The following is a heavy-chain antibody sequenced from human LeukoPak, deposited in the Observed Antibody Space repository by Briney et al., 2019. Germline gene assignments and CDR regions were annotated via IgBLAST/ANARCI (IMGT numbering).Heavy chain of an antibody. CDR1: GVSISSYS. D-gene: IGHD5-24*01. J-gene: IGHJ4*02. V-gene: IGHV4-4*07. Sequence: PSETLSLTCTVSGVSISSYSWSWIRQPAGKGLDWIGRIYTSGSTNYNPSLKSRVTMSVDTSKNQFSLKLSSVTAADTAVYYCARHRSKWLQSSFDYWGQGTLVTVSS. CDR2: IYTSGST. CDR3: ARHRSKWLQSSFDY.